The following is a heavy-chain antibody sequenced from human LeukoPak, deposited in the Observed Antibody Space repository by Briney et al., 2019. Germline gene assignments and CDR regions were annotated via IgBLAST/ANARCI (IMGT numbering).Heavy chain of an antibody. J-gene: IGHJ4*02. Sequence: ASVKVSCKASGYTFTNFGITWVRQAPGQGLEWMGWISACNGNTNYVQRFQGRVTMTTDTSTSTAYMELRSLRSDDTAVYYCARRPWSGLDYWGQGTLVTVSS. D-gene: IGHD3-3*01. CDR1: GYTFTNFG. V-gene: IGHV1-18*01. CDR3: ARRPWSGLDY. CDR2: ISACNGNT.